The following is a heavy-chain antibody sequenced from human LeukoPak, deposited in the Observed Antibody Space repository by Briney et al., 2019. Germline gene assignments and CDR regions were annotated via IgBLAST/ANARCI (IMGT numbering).Heavy chain of an antibody. CDR2: IGWNSGSI. CDR1: GFTFDDYA. D-gene: IGHD6-19*01. J-gene: IGHJ3*02. V-gene: IGHV3-9*01. Sequence: GRSLRLSCAASGFTFDDYAMHWVRQAPGKGLEWVSGIGWNSGSIGYADSVKGRFTISRDNAKNSLYLQMNSLRAEDTALYYCAKGESGGWPPTSDAFDIWGQGTMVTVSS. CDR3: AKGESGGWPPTSDAFDI.